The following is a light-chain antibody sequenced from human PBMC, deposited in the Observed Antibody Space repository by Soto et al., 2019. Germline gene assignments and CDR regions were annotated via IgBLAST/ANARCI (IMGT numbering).Light chain of an antibody. J-gene: IGKJ4*01. CDR2: GAS. CDR1: QRSSNSF. CDR3: QRSGSSLLT. Sequence: EIALTQSPGTPSLSPGERATLSCRASQRSSNSFLVWYQQKPGQAPRLLIYGASSRATGISDRFSGSGSGTAFTLTITRLEPEDFAVYYCQRSGSSLLTLGGGTKVEI. V-gene: IGKV3-20*01.